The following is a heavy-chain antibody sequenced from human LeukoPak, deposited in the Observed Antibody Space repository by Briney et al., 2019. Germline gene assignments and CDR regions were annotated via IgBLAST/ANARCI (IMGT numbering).Heavy chain of an antibody. J-gene: IGHJ4*02. Sequence: GGSLRLSCVASGFTFGTYWMTWVRQAPGKGLEWVATIKQDGSEKYYVDSVKGRFTISRDNAKNSLYLQMNSLRAEDTAVYYCARERVGSSWYFDYWGQGTLVTVSS. V-gene: IGHV3-7*03. CDR2: IKQDGSEK. CDR3: ARERVGSSWYFDY. D-gene: IGHD6-13*01. CDR1: GFTFGTYW.